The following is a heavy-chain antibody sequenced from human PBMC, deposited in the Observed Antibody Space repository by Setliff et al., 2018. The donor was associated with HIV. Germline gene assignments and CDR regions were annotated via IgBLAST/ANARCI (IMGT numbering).Heavy chain of an antibody. CDR1: GGSISTSSNH. J-gene: IGHJ3*02. Sequence: PSETLSLTCTVSGGSISTSSNHWTWLRQTAGRGLEWIGRISPTGNINSNPFLRGRVTISLDTSKNQVSLNLKSVTAADTAVYYCATSAESGFGIHWGVFNIWGQGTRVTVSS. CDR3: ATSAESGFGIHWGVFNI. D-gene: IGHD3-10*01. CDR2: ISPTGNI. V-gene: IGHV4-61*02.